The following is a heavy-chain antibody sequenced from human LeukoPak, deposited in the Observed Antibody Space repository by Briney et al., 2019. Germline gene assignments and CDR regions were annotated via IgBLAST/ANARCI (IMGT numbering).Heavy chain of an antibody. Sequence: GGSLRLSCAASGFIFSNYAMSWVRQAPGKGLEWVSAISGSDDNTYYADSVRGRFTISRDNSKNTLYLQMNSLRAEDTAIYFCAKSRSGVGSCYNYWGQGTLVTVSS. CDR1: GFIFSNYA. J-gene: IGHJ4*02. CDR3: AKSRSGVGSCYNY. CDR2: ISGSDDNT. D-gene: IGHD2-15*01. V-gene: IGHV3-23*01.